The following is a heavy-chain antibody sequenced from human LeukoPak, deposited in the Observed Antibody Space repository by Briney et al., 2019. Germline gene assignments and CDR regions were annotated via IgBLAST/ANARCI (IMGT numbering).Heavy chain of an antibody. CDR3: ARTGYKLGSCGHFAFDI. CDR2: IYPGDSDA. Sequence: GESLEISFTASGYSFATYWIRWVRQVPGKGLEWMGIIYPGDSDARYSPSFQGQVTISSDKSVTTTYLQWNNLKASDTAIYYCARTGYKLGSCGHFAFDIWGQGTMVIVSS. J-gene: IGHJ3*02. CDR1: GYSFATYW. V-gene: IGHV5-51*01. D-gene: IGHD2-2*02.